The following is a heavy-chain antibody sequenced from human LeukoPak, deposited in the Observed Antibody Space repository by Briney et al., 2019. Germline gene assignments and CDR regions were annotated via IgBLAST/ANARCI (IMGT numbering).Heavy chain of an antibody. Sequence: SETLSLTCTVSGGSISSGDYYWSWIRQPPGKGLEWIAYMYYSGSTYYNPPLKSRVTMSADTSENQPSLKLSSVTAADTAVYYCARPYYYDSRIDPWGQGILVTVSS. D-gene: IGHD3-22*01. J-gene: IGHJ5*02. CDR2: MYYSGST. V-gene: IGHV4-30-4*01. CDR1: GGSISSGDYY. CDR3: ARPYYYDSRIDP.